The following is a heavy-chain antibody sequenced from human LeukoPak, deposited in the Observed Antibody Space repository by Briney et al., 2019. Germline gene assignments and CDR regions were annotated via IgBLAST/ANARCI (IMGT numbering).Heavy chain of an antibody. CDR2: ISYNGNNK. CDR3: ARDLASTVTTSRDAFDI. CDR1: GFTFSSSG. V-gene: IGHV3-30*03. D-gene: IGHD4-17*01. Sequence: PGGSLRLSCAASGFTFSSSGMHWVRQAPGKGLDWVAVISYNGNNKYYADSVKGRFTISRDNAKNSLYLQMNSLRAEDTAVYYCARDLASTVTTSRDAFDIWGQGTMVTVSS. J-gene: IGHJ3*02.